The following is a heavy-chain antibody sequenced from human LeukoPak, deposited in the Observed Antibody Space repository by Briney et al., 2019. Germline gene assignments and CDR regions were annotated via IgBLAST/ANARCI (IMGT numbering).Heavy chain of an antibody. D-gene: IGHD4-17*01. V-gene: IGHV5-51*01. Sequence: GESLKISCKTSGYTFTKYWIAWVRQMPGRGLEWMGIINPGDSDTRYSPSFQGQVTISADKSINTAYLQWSSLKASDTAMYYCATRAIMTTVTKFRNDAFDIWGQGTMVTVSS. CDR1: GYTFTKYW. CDR3: ATRAIMTTVTKFRNDAFDI. CDR2: INPGDSDT. J-gene: IGHJ3*02.